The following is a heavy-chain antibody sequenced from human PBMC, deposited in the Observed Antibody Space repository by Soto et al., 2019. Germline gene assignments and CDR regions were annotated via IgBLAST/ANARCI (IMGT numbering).Heavy chain of an antibody. CDR3: AGEVANSGDSGLDN. CDR2: IYYSGNT. Sequence: PSETLSLTCTVSGGSISSGGNYWSWIRQHPGQGLEWIGYIYYSGNTHYNPSLSGRLTMSVDTSKNQFFLKLTSLTAADTDLYFCAGEVANSGDSGLDNWGQGTLVTVSS. J-gene: IGHJ4*02. D-gene: IGHD2-21*02. V-gene: IGHV4-31*03. CDR1: GGSISSGGNY.